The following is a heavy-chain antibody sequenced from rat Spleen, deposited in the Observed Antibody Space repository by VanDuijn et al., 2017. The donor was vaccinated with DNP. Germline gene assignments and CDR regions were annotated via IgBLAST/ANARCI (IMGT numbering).Heavy chain of an antibody. V-gene: IGHV5-25*01. J-gene: IGHJ3*01. CDR3: ARHAMGYYDGSYYHYPFAY. D-gene: IGHD1-12*02. CDR2: ISTGGGNT. Sequence: EVKLVESGGGLVQPGRSLKLSCAASGFNFNDYWMGWVRQAPTKGLEWVASISTGGGNTYYRDSVKGRFTISRDNAKSTLYLQMDSLRSEDTATYYCARHAMGYYDGSYYHYPFAYWGQGTLVTVSS. CDR1: GFNFNDYW.